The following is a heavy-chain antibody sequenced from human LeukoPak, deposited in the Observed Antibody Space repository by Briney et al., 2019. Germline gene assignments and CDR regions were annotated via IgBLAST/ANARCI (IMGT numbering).Heavy chain of an antibody. V-gene: IGHV3-21*01. J-gene: IGHJ4*02. CDR2: ISSSSLYI. D-gene: IGHD3-10*01. Sequence: PGGSLRLSCAASGFTFSSYSMNWVRQAPGKGLEWVSSISSSSLYIYYADSVRGRFTISRDNAKNSLYLQMNSLGAEDTAVYYCARDRLRAVRGVIKGFVDYWGQGTLVTVSS. CDR1: GFTFSSYS. CDR3: ARDRLRAVRGVIKGFVDY.